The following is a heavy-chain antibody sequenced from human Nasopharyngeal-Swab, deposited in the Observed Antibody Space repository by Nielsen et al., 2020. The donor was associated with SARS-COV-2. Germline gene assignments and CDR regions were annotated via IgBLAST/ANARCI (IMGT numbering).Heavy chain of an antibody. CDR3: ARPGSSGSYDAFDI. J-gene: IGHJ3*02. CDR1: GFTFSSYW. CDR2: INSDGSSI. Sequence: GESLKISCAASGFTFSSYWMHWVRQAPGKGLVWVSRINSDGSSIRDADSVKGRFTISRDNAKNTLYLQMNSLRAEDTAVYYCARPGSSGSYDAFDIWGQGTMVTVSS. V-gene: IGHV3-74*01. D-gene: IGHD6-19*01.